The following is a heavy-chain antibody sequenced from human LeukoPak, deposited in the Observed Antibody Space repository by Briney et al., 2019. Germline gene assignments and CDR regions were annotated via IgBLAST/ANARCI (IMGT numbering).Heavy chain of an antibody. Sequence: PGGSLRLSCAASGFTLTGYTMNWIRQAPGKGLEWVSSISSSGDYIYYADSVKGRFAISRDNAQNSLYLQIDSLRVEDTAVYYCARDLLFEDYADFYFGYWGQGTLVTVSS. CDR2: ISSSGDYI. J-gene: IGHJ4*02. CDR3: ARDLLFEDYADFYFGY. CDR1: GFTLTGYT. V-gene: IGHV3-21*01. D-gene: IGHD4-17*01.